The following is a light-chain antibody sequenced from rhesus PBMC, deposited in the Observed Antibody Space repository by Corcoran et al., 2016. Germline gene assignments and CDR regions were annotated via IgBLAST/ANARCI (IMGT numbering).Light chain of an antibody. J-gene: IGKJ4*01. Sequence: DIQMTQSPSSLSASVGDRATITCRASQGISDYLSWYQQKPGETPKRLIYAASSLESGVQSGFGGSGSGTDYTLTISSLLPEDFATYYCLQGYSSPLTFGGGTKVEIK. CDR2: AAS. CDR3: LQGYSSPLT. CDR1: QGISDY. V-gene: IGKV1-36*02.